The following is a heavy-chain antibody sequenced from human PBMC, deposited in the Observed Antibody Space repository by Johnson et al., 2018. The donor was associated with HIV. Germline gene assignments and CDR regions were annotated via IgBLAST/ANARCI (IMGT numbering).Heavy chain of an antibody. D-gene: IGHD3-22*01. CDR1: GFTFDDYG. J-gene: IGHJ3*02. V-gene: IGHV3-13*01. CDR2: IGPAGDT. CDR3: ARDRGYWDAFDI. Sequence: VQLVESGGSVIRPGGSLRLSCAASGFTFDDYGMSWVRQAPKKGLEWVSGIGPAGDTYYPGSVKGRFTISRENAKNSLYLQMNSLRAEDTAVYYCARDRGYWDAFDIWGQGTMVTVSS.